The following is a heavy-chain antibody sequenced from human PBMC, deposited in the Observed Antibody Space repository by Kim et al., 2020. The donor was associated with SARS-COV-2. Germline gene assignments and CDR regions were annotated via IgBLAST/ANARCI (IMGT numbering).Heavy chain of an antibody. D-gene: IGHD6-6*01. CDR1: GGSISSYY. Sequence: SETLSLTCTVSGGSISSYYWSWIRQPPGKGLEWIGYIYYSGSTNYNPSLKSRVTISVDTSKNQFSLKLSSVTAADTAVYYCARGLLAARQAFDIWGQGTMVTVSS. J-gene: IGHJ3*02. CDR2: IYYSGST. V-gene: IGHV4-59*13. CDR3: ARGLLAARQAFDI.